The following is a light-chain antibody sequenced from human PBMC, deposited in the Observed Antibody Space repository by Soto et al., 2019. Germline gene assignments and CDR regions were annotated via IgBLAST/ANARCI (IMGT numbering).Light chain of an antibody. J-gene: IGKJ4*01. Sequence: DIQMTQSASSLPASVGDTVTISCQASQDISKYLNWFQQKPGKAPKLLIYDVFNVETGVPSRFSGRGSGTDFTLIISNLQPEDFATYYCQQYDQLPITFGGGTNVDI. V-gene: IGKV1-33*01. CDR1: QDISKY. CDR3: QQYDQLPIT. CDR2: DVF.